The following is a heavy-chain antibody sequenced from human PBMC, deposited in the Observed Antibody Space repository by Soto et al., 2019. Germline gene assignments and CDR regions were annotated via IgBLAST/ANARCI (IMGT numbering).Heavy chain of an antibody. Sequence: GGSLRLSCAASGFTFSGSAMHWVRQASGKGLEWVGRIRSKANSYATAYAASVKGRFTISRDDSKNTAYLQMNSLKTEDTAVYYCTRLPLGYCSSTSCPQGYYMDVWGKGTTVTVSS. CDR3: TRLPLGYCSSTSCPQGYYMDV. D-gene: IGHD2-2*01. J-gene: IGHJ6*03. CDR1: GFTFSGSA. CDR2: IRSKANSYAT. V-gene: IGHV3-73*01.